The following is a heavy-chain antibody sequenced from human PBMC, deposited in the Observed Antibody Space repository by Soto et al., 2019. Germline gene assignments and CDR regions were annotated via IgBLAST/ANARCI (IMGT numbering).Heavy chain of an antibody. J-gene: IGHJ5*02. CDR3: ARDSSSWYRGGWFDP. Sequence: SETLSLTWTVSGGSISSYYWIWIRQPPGKGLEWIGYIYYSGSTNCNPSLKSRVTISVDTSKNQFSLKLSSVTAADTAVYYCARDSSSWYRGGWFDPWGQGTLVTVSS. CDR1: GGSISSYY. CDR2: IYYSGST. V-gene: IGHV4-59*01. D-gene: IGHD6-13*01.